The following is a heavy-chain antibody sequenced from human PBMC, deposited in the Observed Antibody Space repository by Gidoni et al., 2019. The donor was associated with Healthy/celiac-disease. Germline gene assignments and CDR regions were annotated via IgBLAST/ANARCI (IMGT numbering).Heavy chain of an antibody. CDR2: ISSSGSTI. D-gene: IGHD3-9*01. Sequence: GLEWVSYISSSGSTIYYADSVKGRFTISRDNAKNSLYLQMNSLRAEDTAVNYCARVGPLLRYFDWLSVDYWGQGTLVTVSS. V-gene: IGHV3-48*03. CDR3: ARVGPLLRYFDWLSVDY. J-gene: IGHJ4*02.